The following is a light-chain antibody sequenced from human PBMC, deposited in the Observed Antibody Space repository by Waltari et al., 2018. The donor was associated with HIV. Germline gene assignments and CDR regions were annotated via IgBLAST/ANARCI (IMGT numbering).Light chain of an antibody. J-gene: IGLJ3*02. CDR2: DNT. V-gene: IGLV1-40*01. CDR1: GSNIGAGYV. CDR3: QSYDSSLRGV. Sequence: QSVLTQPPSVSGAPGQRVTISCSGSGSNIGAGYVVIWYQQLPGSAPKHLIYDNTKLPSGVPDRVSGSKSGTSASLAITGLQAEDEADYYCQSYDSSLRGVFGGGTKLTVL.